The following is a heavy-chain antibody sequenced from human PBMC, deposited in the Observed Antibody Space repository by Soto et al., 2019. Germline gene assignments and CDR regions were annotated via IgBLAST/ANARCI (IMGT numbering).Heavy chain of an antibody. CDR2: IRSAVNSYAT. D-gene: IGHD3-22*01. Sequence: PGASLRLSCEASGFSFSDSAGHWVRQSSGKGREWLGRIRSAVNSYATAYAASVKGRFTISRDDSKKTAYLQINSLKTDDTAVYYCTRHYYLDNSGYYSMDNWGKGT. CDR3: TRHYYLDNSGYYSMDN. CDR1: GFSFSDSA. J-gene: IGHJ4*02. V-gene: IGHV3-73*01.